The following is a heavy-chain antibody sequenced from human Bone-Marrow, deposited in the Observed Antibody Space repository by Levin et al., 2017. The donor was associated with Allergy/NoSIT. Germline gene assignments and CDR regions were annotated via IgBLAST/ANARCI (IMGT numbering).Heavy chain of an antibody. J-gene: IGHJ4*01. Sequence: QASETLSLTCEASGFTFSDYWMSWVRQAPGKGLEWVANIKHDGSDKYHVDAVKGRFTISRDNAKNSLYLEMNSLRAEDTAVYYCAREGLFRKFFHYWGHGTEVTVSS. CDR3: AREGLFRKFFHY. CDR2: IKHDGSDK. CDR1: GFTFSDYW. D-gene: IGHD2-21*01. V-gene: IGHV3-7*01.